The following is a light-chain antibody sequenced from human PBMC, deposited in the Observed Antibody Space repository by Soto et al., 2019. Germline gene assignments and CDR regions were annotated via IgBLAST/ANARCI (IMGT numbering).Light chain of an antibody. V-gene: IGKV3-11*01. CDR1: QSVSSK. CDR3: QQRFNWQVT. CDR2: DAS. Sequence: IVMTQSPATLSLSPGERATLSCKASQSVSSKLAWYQQKPGQAPRLLSYDASNRATGIPARFSGSGSGTEFTLTISSLEPEDFEVYYCQQRFNWQVTFGQGTRLEIK. J-gene: IGKJ5*01.